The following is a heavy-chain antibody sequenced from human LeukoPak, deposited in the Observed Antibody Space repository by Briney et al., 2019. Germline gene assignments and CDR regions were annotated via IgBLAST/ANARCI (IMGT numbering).Heavy chain of an antibody. D-gene: IGHD3-9*01. CDR1: GFTFDDYG. V-gene: IGHV3-20*04. CDR2: INWNGGST. J-gene: IGHJ3*02. Sequence: GGSLRLSCAASGFTFDDYGMSWVRQAPGKGLEWVSGINWNGGSTGYADSVKGRFTISRDNAKNSLYLQMNSLRADDTALYYCARVKGDILGWDAFDIWGQGTMVTVSS. CDR3: ARVKGDILGWDAFDI.